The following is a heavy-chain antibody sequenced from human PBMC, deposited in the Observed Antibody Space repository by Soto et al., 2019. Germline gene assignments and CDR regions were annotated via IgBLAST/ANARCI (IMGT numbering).Heavy chain of an antibody. V-gene: IGHV3-30-3*01. CDR3: ARDRLRLGELSLCLDY. CDR2: ISYDGSNK. J-gene: IGHJ4*02. D-gene: IGHD3-16*02. Sequence: QVQLVESGGGVVQPGRSLRLSCAASGFTFSSYAMHWVRQAPGKGLEWVAVISYDGSNKYYADSVKGRFTISRDNSKNTLYLQMNILRAEDTAVYYCARDRLRLGELSLCLDYWGQGTLVTVSS. CDR1: GFTFSSYA.